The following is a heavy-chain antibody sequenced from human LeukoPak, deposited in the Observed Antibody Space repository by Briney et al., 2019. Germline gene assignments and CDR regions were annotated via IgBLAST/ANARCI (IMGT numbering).Heavy chain of an antibody. J-gene: IGHJ4*02. CDR1: GRYW. CDR2: INSDGSWT. D-gene: IGHD3-22*01. Sequence: GGSLRLSCAASGRYWMHWVRQAPGKGLVWVSHINSDGSWTSYADSVKGRFTISRDNAKNMLYLQMNSLRAEDTAVYYCSTTPYYDSGGYYYSYWGQGTLVTVSS. CDR3: STTPYYDSGGYYYSY. V-gene: IGHV3-74*01.